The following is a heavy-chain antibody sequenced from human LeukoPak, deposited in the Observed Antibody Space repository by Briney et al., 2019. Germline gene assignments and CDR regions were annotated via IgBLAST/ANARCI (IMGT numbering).Heavy chain of an antibody. CDR1: GGSISSNY. Sequence: PSDTLSLTCSVSGGSISSNYWSWIRQPPGKGLEWIGNIYYSGSTNYNPSLKSRVTISVDTSKNQFSLKLSSVTAADTAVYYCARVQQQLLPFDYWGQGILVTVS. J-gene: IGHJ4*02. CDR3: ARVQQQLLPFDY. CDR2: IYYSGST. V-gene: IGHV4-59*07. D-gene: IGHD6-13*01.